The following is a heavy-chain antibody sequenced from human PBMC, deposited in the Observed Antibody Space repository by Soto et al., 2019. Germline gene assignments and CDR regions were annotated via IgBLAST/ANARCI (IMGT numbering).Heavy chain of an antibody. CDR3: AREKNVVLWFGELFDAFDI. D-gene: IGHD3-10*01. V-gene: IGHV3-11*01. CDR1: GFTFSDYY. J-gene: IGHJ3*02. CDR2: ISSSGSTI. Sequence: GGSLRLSCAASGFTFSDYYMSWIRQAPGKGLEWVSYISSSGSTIYYADSVKGRFTISRDNAKNSLYLQMNRLRAGDTAVYYCAREKNVVLWFGELFDAFDIWGQGTMVTVSS.